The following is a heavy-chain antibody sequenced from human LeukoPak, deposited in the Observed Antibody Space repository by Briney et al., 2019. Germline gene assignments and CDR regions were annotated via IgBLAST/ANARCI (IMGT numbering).Heavy chain of an antibody. Sequence: PGGSLRLYCEASGFIFSNYWMSWVRQAPGKGLKWVANIKQDGSEKYYVDSVKGRFTISRDNAKNSLYLQMDSLRAEDMAVYYCARHCSGGRCKYDYWGQGTLVTVSS. CDR3: ARHCSGGRCKYDY. D-gene: IGHD2-15*01. CDR1: GFIFSNYW. J-gene: IGHJ4*02. CDR2: IKQDGSEK. V-gene: IGHV3-7*03.